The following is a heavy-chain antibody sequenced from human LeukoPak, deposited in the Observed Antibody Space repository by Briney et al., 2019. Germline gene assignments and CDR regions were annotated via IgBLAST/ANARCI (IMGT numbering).Heavy chain of an antibody. V-gene: IGHV1-18*01. CDR2: ISAYNGNT. D-gene: IGHD6-19*01. CDR1: GYTFTSYG. Sequence: ASVKVSCKASGYTFTSYGISWVRQTPGQGLEWMGWISAYNGNTNYAQKLQGRVTMTTDTSTSTAYMELRSLRSDDTAVYYCARPGIAVADDYFDYWGQGTLVTVSS. CDR3: ARPGIAVADDYFDY. J-gene: IGHJ4*02.